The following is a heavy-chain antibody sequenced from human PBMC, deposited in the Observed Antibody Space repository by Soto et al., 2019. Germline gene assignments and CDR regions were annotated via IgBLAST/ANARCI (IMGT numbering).Heavy chain of an antibody. CDR1: GFTFSSYW. CDR3: ASDLSGRADV. CDR2: MNEDGGTT. J-gene: IGHJ6*02. D-gene: IGHD3-10*01. V-gene: IGHV3-74*02. Sequence: EVRLVESWGGLVRPGGSLRLSCAASGFTFSSYWMHWVRQAPGKGLVWVSRMNEDGGTTDYADSVKGRFTISRDNAKNTLYLQMNSLRVEDTAVYYCASDLSGRADVWGQGTTVTVSS.